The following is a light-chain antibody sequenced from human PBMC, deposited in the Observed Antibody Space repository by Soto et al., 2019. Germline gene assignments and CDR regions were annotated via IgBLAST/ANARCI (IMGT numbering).Light chain of an antibody. Sequence: QSVLTQPASVSGSPGQSITISCTGMSSVSWYQQHPGKAPKLLIYDVDNRPSGVSDRFSGSKSGNTASLTISGLQAEDEADYYCDSTTSNLTHIFGGGTKVTVL. V-gene: IGLV2-14*03. J-gene: IGLJ2*01. CDR2: DVD. CDR1: SS. CDR3: DSTTSNLTHI.